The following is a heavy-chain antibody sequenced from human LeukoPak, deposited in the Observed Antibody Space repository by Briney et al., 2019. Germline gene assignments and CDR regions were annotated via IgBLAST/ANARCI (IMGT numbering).Heavy chain of an antibody. CDR2: IYYSGST. CDR1: GGSFSRYY. J-gene: IGHJ4*02. V-gene: IGHV4-39*07. Sequence: PSETLSLTCAVYGGSFSRYYWGWIRQPPGKGLEWIGSIYYSGSTYYNPSLKSRVTISVDTSKNQFSLKLSSVTAADTAVYYCADHIAAAGHHYFDYWGQGTLVTVSS. D-gene: IGHD6-13*01. CDR3: ADHIAAAGHHYFDY.